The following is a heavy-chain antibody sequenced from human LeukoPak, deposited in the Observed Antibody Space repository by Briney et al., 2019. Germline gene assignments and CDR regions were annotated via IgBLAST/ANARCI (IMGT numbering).Heavy chain of an antibody. Sequence: ASVKVSCKASGYTFTKQYMHWVRQAPGQGLEWMGFINLSGGSTNYAQKFQGRVTMTRDTSTSTVYMELSSLRSEDTAVYYCAKEGYCSTTSCLYKWFGPWGQGTLVTVSS. CDR3: AKEGYCSTTSCLYKWFGP. V-gene: IGHV1-46*01. D-gene: IGHD2-2*01. CDR2: INLSGGST. J-gene: IGHJ5*02. CDR1: GYTFTKQY.